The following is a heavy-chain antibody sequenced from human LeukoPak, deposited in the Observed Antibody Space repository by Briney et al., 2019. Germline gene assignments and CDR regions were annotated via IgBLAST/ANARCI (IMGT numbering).Heavy chain of an antibody. J-gene: IGHJ4*02. D-gene: IGHD4-23*01. V-gene: IGHV4-59*08. CDR1: GGSISSYY. Sequence: SETLSLTCTVSGGSISSYYWSWIRQPPGKGLEWIGYIYYSGSTNYNPSLKSRVTISVDTSKNQFSLKLSSVTAADTAVYYCARQSGLESYYGGDDDYWGQGTLVTVSS. CDR2: IYYSGST. CDR3: ARQSGLESYYGGDDDY.